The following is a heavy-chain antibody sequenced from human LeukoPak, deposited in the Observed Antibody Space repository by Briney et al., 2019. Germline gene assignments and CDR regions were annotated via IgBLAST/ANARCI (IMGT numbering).Heavy chain of an antibody. Sequence: ASVKVSCKASGYTFTGYYMHWVRQAPGQGLEWMGWINPNSGGTNYAQKFQGRVTMTRDTSISTVYMELSRLKSEDTAIYYCARDGTFWSGYQPNWFDPWGRGIRVTVSS. CDR1: GYTFTGYY. J-gene: IGHJ5*02. CDR3: ARDGTFWSGYQPNWFDP. CDR2: INPNSGGT. V-gene: IGHV1-2*02. D-gene: IGHD3-3*01.